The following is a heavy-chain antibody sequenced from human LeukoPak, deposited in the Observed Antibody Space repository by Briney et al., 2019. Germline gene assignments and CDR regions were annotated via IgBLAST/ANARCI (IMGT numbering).Heavy chain of an antibody. V-gene: IGHV1-2*02. D-gene: IGHD3-10*01. CDR3: AREARGDTYYYGSGSYYTHFDY. Sequence: GASVKVSCKASGYTFTGYYMHWVRQAPGQGLEWMGWINPNSGGTNYAQKFQGRVTMTRGTSVSTAYMELSRLRSDDTAVYYCAREARGDTYYYGSGSYYTHFDYWGQGTLVTVSS. CDR1: GYTFTGYY. J-gene: IGHJ4*02. CDR2: INPNSGGT.